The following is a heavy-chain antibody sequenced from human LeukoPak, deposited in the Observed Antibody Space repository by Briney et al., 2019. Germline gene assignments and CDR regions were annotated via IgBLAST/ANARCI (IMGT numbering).Heavy chain of an antibody. Sequence: ASVKVSCKASGYTFTDYYMHWVRQAPGQGLEWMGWINPNSGGTNYAQKFQGRATMTRDTSISTAYMELSRLRSDDTAVYYCARGRNIALAGTRVFDPWGQGTLVTVSS. D-gene: IGHD6-19*01. CDR2: INPNSGGT. V-gene: IGHV1-2*02. CDR3: ARGRNIALAGTRVFDP. CDR1: GYTFTDYY. J-gene: IGHJ5*02.